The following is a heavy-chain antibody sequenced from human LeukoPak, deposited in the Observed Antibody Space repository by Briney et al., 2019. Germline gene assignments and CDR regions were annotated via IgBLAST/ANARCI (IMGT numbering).Heavy chain of an antibody. V-gene: IGHV5-51*01. CDR2: IYPGDSDT. CDR3: ARHGLRGDVAPDY. Sequence: GGSLKISCKGSGSSFTSYWIGWVRQMPGKGLEWMGIIYPGDSDTRYSPSFQGQVTISADKSISTAYLQWSSLKASDTAMYYCARHGLRGDVAPDYWGQGTLVTVSS. J-gene: IGHJ4*02. D-gene: IGHD3-16*01. CDR1: GSSFTSYW.